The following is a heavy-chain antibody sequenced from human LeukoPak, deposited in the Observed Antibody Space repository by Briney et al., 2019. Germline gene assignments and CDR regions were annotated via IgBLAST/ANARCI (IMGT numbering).Heavy chain of an antibody. D-gene: IGHD2-2*01. CDR3: AKGPTSWYYFDY. V-gene: IGHV3-23*01. J-gene: IGHJ4*02. CDR2: ISGSGGST. Sequence: GGSLRLSCAASGFTFSSYAMSWVRQAPGKGLEWVSAISGSGGSTHYADSVKGRFTISRDNSKNTLYLQMNSLRAEDTAVYYCAKGPTSWYYFDYWGQGTLVTVSS. CDR1: GFTFSSYA.